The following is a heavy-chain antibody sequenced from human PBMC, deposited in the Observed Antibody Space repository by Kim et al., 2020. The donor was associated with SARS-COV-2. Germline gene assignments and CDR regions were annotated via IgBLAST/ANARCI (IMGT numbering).Heavy chain of an antibody. Sequence: GGSLRLSCAASGFTFSDYYMSWVRQAPGKGLEWISYISNSGHSVYYADSVKGRFTISRDNAQNSLYLQMDSLRADDTAMYYCVREDISKDHGRFDPWGQGTLVTVSS. J-gene: IGHJ5*02. D-gene: IGHD6-13*01. V-gene: IGHV3-11*01. CDR2: ISNSGHSV. CDR3: VREDISKDHGRFDP. CDR1: GFTFSDYY.